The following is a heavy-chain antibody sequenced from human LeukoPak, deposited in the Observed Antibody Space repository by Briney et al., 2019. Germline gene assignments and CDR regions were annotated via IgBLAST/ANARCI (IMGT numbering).Heavy chain of an antibody. V-gene: IGHV4-31*03. CDR1: GGSISSGGYY. CDR2: IYYSGST. CDR3: ARAEALNWFDP. Sequence: SETLSLTCTVSGGSISSGGYYWSWIRQHPGKGLEWIGYIYYSGSTYYNPSLKSRVTISVDTSKNQFSLELSSVTAADTAVYYCARAEALNWFDPWGQGTLVTVSS. J-gene: IGHJ5*02.